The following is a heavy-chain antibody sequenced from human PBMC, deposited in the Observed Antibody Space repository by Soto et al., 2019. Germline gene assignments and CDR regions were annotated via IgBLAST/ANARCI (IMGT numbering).Heavy chain of an antibody. CDR2: IYTSGST. V-gene: IGHV4-4*07. CDR3: ERDIGKAELLIYYYGMDV. Sequence: PSETLSLTCTVSGGSISSYYWSWIRQPAGKGLEWIGRIYTSGSTNYNPSLKSRVTMSVDTSKNQFSLKLSSVTAADTAVYYCERDIGKAELLIYYYGMDVWGQGTTVTVSS. CDR1: GGSISSYY. D-gene: IGHD1-26*01. J-gene: IGHJ6*02.